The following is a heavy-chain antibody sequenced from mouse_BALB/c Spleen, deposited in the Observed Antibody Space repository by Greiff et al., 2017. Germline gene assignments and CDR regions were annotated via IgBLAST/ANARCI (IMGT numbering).Heavy chain of an antibody. Sequence: VMLVESGPGLVAPSQSLSITCTVSGFSLTSYGVHWVRQPPGKGLEWLGVIWAGGSTNYNSALMSRLSISKDNSKSQVFLKMNSLQTDDTAMYYCARERGDGYYFDYWGQGTTLTVSS. D-gene: IGHD2-3*01. CDR1: GFSLTSYG. V-gene: IGHV2-9*02. J-gene: IGHJ2*01. CDR3: ARERGDGYYFDY. CDR2: IWAGGST.